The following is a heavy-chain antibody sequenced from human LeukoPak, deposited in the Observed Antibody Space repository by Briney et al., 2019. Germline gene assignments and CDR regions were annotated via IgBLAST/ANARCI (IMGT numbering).Heavy chain of an antibody. Sequence: SETLSLTCTVSGYSISSGYYWSWIRQPPGKGLEWIGEINHSGSTNYNPSLKSRVTISVDTSKNQFSLKLSSVTAADTAVYYCARAGYDYVWGSYRQHAFDIWGQGTMVTVSS. CDR3: ARAGYDYVWGSYRQHAFDI. V-gene: IGHV4-38-2*02. CDR1: GYSISSGYY. CDR2: INHSGST. J-gene: IGHJ3*02. D-gene: IGHD3-16*02.